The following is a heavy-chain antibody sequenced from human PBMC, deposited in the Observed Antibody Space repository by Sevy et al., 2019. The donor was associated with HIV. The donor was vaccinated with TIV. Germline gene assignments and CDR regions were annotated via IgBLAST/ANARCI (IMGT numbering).Heavy chain of an antibody. Sequence: GRSLRLSCAASGFTFSSYSMNWVRQAPGKGLEWVSYISSSSSTIYYADSVKGRFTISRDNAKNSLYLQMNSLRAEDTAVYYCARKTRIAAAPISGYYGMDVWGQGTTVTVSS. D-gene: IGHD6-13*01. V-gene: IGHV3-48*01. CDR1: GFTFSSYS. J-gene: IGHJ6*02. CDR2: ISSSSSTI. CDR3: ARKTRIAAAPISGYYGMDV.